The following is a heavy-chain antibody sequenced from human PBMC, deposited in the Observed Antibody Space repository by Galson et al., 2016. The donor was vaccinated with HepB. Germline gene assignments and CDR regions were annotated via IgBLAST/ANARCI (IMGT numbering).Heavy chain of an antibody. CDR3: AKDHRDYGDYVQFCDY. D-gene: IGHD4-17*01. V-gene: IGHV3-9*01. CDR2: ISWNSNRI. J-gene: IGHJ4*02. CDR1: GFNIGNYA. Sequence: SLRLSCAASGFNIGNYAMHWVRQAPGRGLEWVSGISWNSNRIAYADSVKGRFTISRNNCENSLYLEMNDMRVEDTAFYYCAKDHRDYGDYVQFCDYWGQGIMLIVSS.